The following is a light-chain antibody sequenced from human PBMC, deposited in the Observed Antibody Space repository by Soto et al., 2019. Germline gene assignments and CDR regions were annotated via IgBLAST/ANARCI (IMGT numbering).Light chain of an antibody. CDR1: SSDVGGYNY. CDR3: CSYVGGKNLGV. CDR2: EVN. Sequence: QSALTQRPSASGSPGQSVTISCTGTSSDVGGYNYVSWYQQHPGKAPKLMIYEVNKRPSGVPDRFSGSKSGNTASLTVSGLQAEDEADYFCCSYVGGKNLGVFGAGTKLTVL. V-gene: IGLV2-8*01. J-gene: IGLJ3*02.